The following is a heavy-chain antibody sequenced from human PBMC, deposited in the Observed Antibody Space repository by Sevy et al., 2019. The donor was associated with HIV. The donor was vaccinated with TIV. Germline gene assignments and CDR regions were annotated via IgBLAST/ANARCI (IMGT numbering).Heavy chain of an antibody. V-gene: IGHV3-23*01. CDR2: LSFGCGEI. D-gene: IGHD2-8*01. Sequence: GESLKISCAASGFTFSKYSMSWVRQPPGKGLEWVSTLSFGCGEINYADSVKGRSTISRDNSKSSVYLQMNNPRPEDTAVYYCAREGCTKPHDYWGQGTLVTVSS. CDR3: AREGCTKPHDY. CDR1: GFTFSKYS. J-gene: IGHJ4*02.